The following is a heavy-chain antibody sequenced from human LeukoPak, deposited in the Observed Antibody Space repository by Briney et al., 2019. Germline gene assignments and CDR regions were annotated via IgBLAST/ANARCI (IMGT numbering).Heavy chain of an antibody. CDR1: GGSISSSSYF. CDR3: ARAVHYSGASDQYTGGWYYFDF. V-gene: IGHV4-39*07. CDR2: IYYRGSA. J-gene: IGHJ4*02. Sequence: SETLSLTCTVSGGSISSSSYFWGWIRQPPGKGLEWRGRIYYRGSAYYNPSLKSRVTISVDTSKNQVSLNLSSLTAADTAVYYCARAVHYSGASDQYTGGWYYFDFWGQGTLVTVSS. D-gene: IGHD2-15*01.